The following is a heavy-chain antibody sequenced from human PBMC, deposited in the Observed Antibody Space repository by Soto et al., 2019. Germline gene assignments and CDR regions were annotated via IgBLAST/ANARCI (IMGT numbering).Heavy chain of an antibody. CDR3: TRDASRDSSARGWFDP. D-gene: IGHD6-13*01. CDR2: ISSNSAYI. CDR1: GFTFRSFT. J-gene: IGHJ5*02. Sequence: CLRLSCAASGFTFRSFTMNWFRQAPWKGLEWVSTISSNSAYIYYTDALRGRFTISRDNAKNSLHLQMNSLRAEDTAVYYCTRDASRDSSARGWFDPWGPGTLVTVSS. V-gene: IGHV3-21*01.